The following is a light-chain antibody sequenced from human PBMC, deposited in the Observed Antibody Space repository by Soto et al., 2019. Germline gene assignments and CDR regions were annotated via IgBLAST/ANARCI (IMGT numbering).Light chain of an antibody. Sequence: QTVVTQPPSASASLGASVTLTCTLSSGYSNYKVDWYQQRPGKGPRFVMRVGTGGIVGSKGDGIPDRFPVLGSGLNRYLTIKNIQEEDESDYHCGADHGSGSNFVVVFGGGTKLTVL. CDR1: SGYSNYK. CDR2: VGTGGIVG. J-gene: IGLJ2*01. CDR3: GADHGSGSNFVVV. V-gene: IGLV9-49*01.